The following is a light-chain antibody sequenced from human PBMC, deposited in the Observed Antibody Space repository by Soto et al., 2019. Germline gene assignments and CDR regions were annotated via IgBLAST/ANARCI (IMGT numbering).Light chain of an antibody. CDR1: QTLSPNY. CDR3: QQDSALPIT. Sequence: DIVLTQSPGTLSLSPGERATLSCRASQTLSPNYLAWCQQKPGHPPRLLIYGSSKRATGIPDRFIGSGSGTDFTLTISRLEPDDFGVYFCQQDSALPITFGQGTRLEIK. V-gene: IGKV3-20*01. CDR2: GSS. J-gene: IGKJ5*01.